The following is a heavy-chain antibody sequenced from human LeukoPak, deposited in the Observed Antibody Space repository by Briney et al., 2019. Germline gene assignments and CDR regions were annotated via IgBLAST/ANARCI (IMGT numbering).Heavy chain of an antibody. CDR3: ARRLVDSGASQVSDD. Sequence: PSETLSITCAVYGGSFSGYYWNWIRQPPGKGLEWIGEINDSGSVNCNPSLKNRVTLSVDTSKNQFSLRLSSVAAADTAVYYCARRLVDSGASQVSDDWGQGTLVTVSS. J-gene: IGHJ4*02. V-gene: IGHV4-34*01. CDR1: GGSFSGYY. CDR2: INDSGSV. D-gene: IGHD2-15*01.